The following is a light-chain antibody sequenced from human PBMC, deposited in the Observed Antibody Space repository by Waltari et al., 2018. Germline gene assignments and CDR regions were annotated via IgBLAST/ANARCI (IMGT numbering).Light chain of an antibody. Sequence: EIVMTQSPATLSVSPGDRATLSCRASQSISTNLAWYQQRPGQAPRLLIYGASTRATGIPARFSGSGSETEFTLSIGSLQSEDFAVYFCQQYNNWSPGGTFGQGTKVEIK. CDR2: GAS. CDR3: QQYNNWSPGGT. V-gene: IGKV3-15*01. CDR1: QSISTN. J-gene: IGKJ1*01.